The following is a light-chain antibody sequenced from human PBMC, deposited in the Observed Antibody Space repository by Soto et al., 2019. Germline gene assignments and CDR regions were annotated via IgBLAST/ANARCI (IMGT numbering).Light chain of an antibody. CDR3: SSYTSSSTRV. V-gene: IGLV2-14*01. CDR1: SSDVGGYNY. Sequence: QSVLTQPASVYWSPGQSITISCTGTSSDVGGYNYVSWYQQHPGKAPKLMIYEVSNRPSGVSNRFSGYKSGNTASLTISGLQAEDEADYYCSSYTSSSTRVFGGGTKVNVL. J-gene: IGLJ3*02. CDR2: EVS.